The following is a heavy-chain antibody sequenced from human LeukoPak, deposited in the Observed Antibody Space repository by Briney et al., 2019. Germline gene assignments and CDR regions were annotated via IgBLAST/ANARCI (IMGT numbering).Heavy chain of an antibody. CDR2: IYIGGST. D-gene: IGHD2-2*02. V-gene: IGHV3-53*01. CDR1: GFTVSSNY. Sequence: PGGSLRLSCAASGFTVSSNYMSWVRQAPGKGLERVSVIYIGGSTYYADSVKGRFTISRDISKNTLYLQMNSLRAEDTAMYYCARLGFVVPAVIFDYWGQGTLVTVSS. J-gene: IGHJ4*02. CDR3: ARLGFVVPAVIFDY.